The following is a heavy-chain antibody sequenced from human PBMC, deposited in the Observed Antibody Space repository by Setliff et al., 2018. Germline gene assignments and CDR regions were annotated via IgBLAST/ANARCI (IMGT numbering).Heavy chain of an antibody. CDR2: IYTSGST. Sequence: SETLSLTCTVSGGSISSGSYYWSWIRQPAGKGLEWIGRIYTSGSTNYNPSLKSRVTISVDTSKNQFSLKLNSATAADTAVYYCARLRGAFDYWGQGTLVTVSS. V-gene: IGHV4-61*02. D-gene: IGHD3-16*01. J-gene: IGHJ4*02. CDR3: ARLRGAFDY. CDR1: GGSISSGSYY.